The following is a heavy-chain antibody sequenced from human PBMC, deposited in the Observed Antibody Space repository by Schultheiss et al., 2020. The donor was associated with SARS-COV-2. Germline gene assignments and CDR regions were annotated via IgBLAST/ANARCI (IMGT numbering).Heavy chain of an antibody. CDR2: ISGSGGST. Sequence: GGSLRLSCAASGFTFSSYWMHWVRQAPGKGLEWVSAISGSGGSTYYADSVKGRFTISRDNSKNTLYLQMNSLRAEDTAVYYCAKGESSSIIYYYYYMDVWGKGTTVTVSS. CDR3: AKGESSSIIYYYYYMDV. CDR1: GFTFSSYW. J-gene: IGHJ6*03. V-gene: IGHV3-23*01. D-gene: IGHD6-6*01.